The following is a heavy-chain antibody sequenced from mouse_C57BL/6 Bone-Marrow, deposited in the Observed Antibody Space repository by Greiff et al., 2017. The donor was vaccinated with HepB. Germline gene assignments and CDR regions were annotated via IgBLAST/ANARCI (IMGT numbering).Heavy chain of an antibody. Sequence: QVQLQQSGPGLVQPSQRLSITCTVSGFSLTSYGVHWVRQSPGKGLEWLGVIWRGGSTDYNAAFMSRLSITKDNSKSQVFFKMNSLQADDTAIYYCATPITTVVEGAMDYWGQGTSVTVSS. J-gene: IGHJ4*01. D-gene: IGHD1-1*01. CDR2: IWRGGST. V-gene: IGHV2-5*01. CDR1: GFSLTSYG. CDR3: ATPITTVVEGAMDY.